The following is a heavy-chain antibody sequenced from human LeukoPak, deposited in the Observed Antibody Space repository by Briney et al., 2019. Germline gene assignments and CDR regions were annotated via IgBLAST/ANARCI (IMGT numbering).Heavy chain of an antibody. CDR3: AKDPGRGYCSSTSCFLDY. J-gene: IGHJ4*02. D-gene: IGHD2-2*03. Sequence: GGSLRLSCAVSGFTFSSYGMHWVRQAPGKGLEWVAFIRYDGSNKYYADSVKGRFTISRDNSKNTLYLQMNSLRAEDTAVYYCAKDPGRGYCSSTSCFLDYWGQGTLVTVSS. CDR1: GFTFSSYG. CDR2: IRYDGSNK. V-gene: IGHV3-30*02.